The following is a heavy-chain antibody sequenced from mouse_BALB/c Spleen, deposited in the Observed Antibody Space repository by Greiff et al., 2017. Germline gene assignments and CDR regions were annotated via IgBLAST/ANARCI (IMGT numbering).Heavy chain of an antibody. D-gene: IGHD2-2*01. Sequence: VQLQESGPELVKPGASVKMSCKASGYTFTSYVMHWVKQKPGQGLEWIGQIYPGDGDTNYNGKFKGKATLTADKSSSTAYMQLSSLTSEDSAVYFCARDYGYDWFAYWGQGTLVTVSA. CDR1: GYTFTSYV. CDR2: IYPGDGDT. V-gene: IGHV1-80*01. CDR3: ARDYGYDWFAY. J-gene: IGHJ3*01.